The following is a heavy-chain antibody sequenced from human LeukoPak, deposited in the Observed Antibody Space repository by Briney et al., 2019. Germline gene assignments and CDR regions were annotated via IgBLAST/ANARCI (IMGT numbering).Heavy chain of an antibody. D-gene: IGHD3-9*01. Sequence: ASVKVSCKASGYTFTGYSMHWVRQAPGQGLEWMGWINPNSGGTNYAQKFQGRVTMTRDTSISTAYMELSRLRSDDTAIYYCARGEYGILTGYIYYGMDVWGQGTTVTVSS. J-gene: IGHJ6*02. CDR3: ARGEYGILTGYIYYGMDV. CDR1: GYTFTGYS. CDR2: INPNSGGT. V-gene: IGHV1-2*02.